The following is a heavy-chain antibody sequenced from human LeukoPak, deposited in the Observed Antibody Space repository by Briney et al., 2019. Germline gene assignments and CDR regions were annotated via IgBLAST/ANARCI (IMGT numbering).Heavy chain of an antibody. CDR2: IYYSGST. CDR3: ARSKSGYTYYFDY. J-gene: IGHJ4*02. V-gene: IGHV4-59*08. Sequence: PSETLSLTCTVSGDSISNYYWSWIRQPPGKGLEWIGYIYYSGSTNYNPSLKSRVTISVDTSKNHFSLKLSSVTAADTAVYYCARSKSGYTYYFDYWGQGTLGTVSS. D-gene: IGHD2-2*02. CDR1: GDSISNYY.